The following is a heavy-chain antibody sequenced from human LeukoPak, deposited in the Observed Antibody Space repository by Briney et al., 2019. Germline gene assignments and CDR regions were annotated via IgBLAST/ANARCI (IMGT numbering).Heavy chain of an antibody. D-gene: IGHD1-20*01. CDR3: AGAFPITGKNYFDP. Sequence: SRTLSLTCAISGDSFSSNSATWNWIRQSPSRGLEWLGRTYYRSQWYSDYAVSVKSRITINPDTSKNQFSLQLSSVTPDDTAVYYCAGAFPITGKNYFDPWGQGTLVTVSS. CDR2: TYYRSQWYS. V-gene: IGHV6-1*01. CDR1: GDSFSSNSAT. J-gene: IGHJ5*02.